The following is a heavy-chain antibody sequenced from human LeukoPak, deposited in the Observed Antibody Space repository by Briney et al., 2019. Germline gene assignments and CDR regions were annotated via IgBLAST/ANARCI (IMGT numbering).Heavy chain of an antibody. CDR2: INPNSGGT. CDR1: GGTFSSYA. J-gene: IGHJ4*02. Sequence: ASVKVSCKASGGTFSSYAISWVRQAPGQGLEWMGRINPNSGGTNYAQKFQGRVTMTRDTSISTAYMELSRLRSDDTAVYYCARGSDYYDSSGYLNWGQGTLVTVSS. CDR3: ARGSDYYDSSGYLN. D-gene: IGHD3-22*01. V-gene: IGHV1-2*06.